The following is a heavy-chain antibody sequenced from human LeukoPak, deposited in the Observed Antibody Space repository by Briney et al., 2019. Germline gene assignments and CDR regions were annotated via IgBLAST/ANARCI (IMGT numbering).Heavy chain of an antibody. D-gene: IGHD6-6*01. CDR3: ARGRGRQLVPYYFDY. CDR2: IYYSGST. V-gene: IGHV4-59*11. CDR1: GGSISSHY. Sequence: PSETLSLTCTVSGGSISSHYWSWIRQPPGKGLEWIGYIYYSGSTNYNPSLKSRVTISVDTSKNQFSLKLSSVTAADTAVYYCARGRGRQLVPYYFDYWGQGTLVTVSS. J-gene: IGHJ4*02.